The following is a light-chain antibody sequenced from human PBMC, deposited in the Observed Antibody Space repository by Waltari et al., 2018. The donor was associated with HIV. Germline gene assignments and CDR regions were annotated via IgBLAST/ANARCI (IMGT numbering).Light chain of an antibody. V-gene: IGLV2-14*01. J-gene: IGLJ3*02. CDR2: EVS. CDR3: SSYSARGFVA. Sequence: HSALTQPASVSGSPGQSITIPCTGPTSDFATFNFVSWYQQSPVRAPTLIIFEVSSRPAGVSERFSGSKSGDTASLTISALRAEDEADYFCSSYSARGFVAFGGGTKVTVL. CDR1: TSDFATFNF.